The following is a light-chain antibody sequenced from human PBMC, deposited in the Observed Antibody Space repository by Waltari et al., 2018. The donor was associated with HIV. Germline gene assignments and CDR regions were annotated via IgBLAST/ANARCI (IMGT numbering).Light chain of an antibody. V-gene: IGKV1-5*03. J-gene: IGKJ4*01. CDR1: QSISSW. CDR2: KAS. CDR3: QQYNSYSLT. Sequence: DIQMTQSPSTLSASVGDRVTITCRASQSISSWLAWYQQKPGKAPKLLIYKASSLESGVSSRFSGSGSGTEFTLTISSLQPDDFATYYCQQYNSYSLTFAGGTKVQIK.